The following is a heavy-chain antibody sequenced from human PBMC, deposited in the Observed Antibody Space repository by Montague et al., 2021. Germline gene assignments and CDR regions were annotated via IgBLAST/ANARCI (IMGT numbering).Heavy chain of an antibody. D-gene: IGHD3-10*01. CDR1: GGSLSEYY. CDR2: VRHIGST. CDR3: ASDRGPFDY. Sequence: SDTLSLTCGVYGGSLSEYYWTWIRQSPEKGLEWIGEVRHIGSTNYNPSLKSRVTMSVDKSKNQFSLKLRSVTAADTAAYYCASDRGPFDYWGQGTVVTVSS. J-gene: IGHJ4*02. V-gene: IGHV4-34*01.